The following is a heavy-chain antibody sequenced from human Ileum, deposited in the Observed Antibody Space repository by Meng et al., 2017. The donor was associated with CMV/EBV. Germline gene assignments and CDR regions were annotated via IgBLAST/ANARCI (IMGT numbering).Heavy chain of an antibody. V-gene: IGHV4-30-4*08. CDR3: ARQRGYCSGGSCYHFDY. CDR2: IYYSGST. J-gene: IGHJ4*02. CDR1: GGSISSGDYY. Sequence: GPPPESCPVLLKPSQTLALTGTFSGGSISSGDYYWSWIRQPPGKGLEWIGYIYYSGSTYYNPSLKSRVTISVDTSKNQFSLKLSSVTAADTAVYYCARQRGYCSGGSCYHFDYWGQGTLVTVSS. D-gene: IGHD2-15*01.